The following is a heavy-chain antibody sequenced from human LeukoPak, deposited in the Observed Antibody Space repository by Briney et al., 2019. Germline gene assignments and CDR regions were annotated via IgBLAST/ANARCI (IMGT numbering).Heavy chain of an antibody. CDR3: AREYRHQPD. CDR1: GYTFTSYD. J-gene: IGHJ4*02. Sequence: GASVEVSCKASGYTFTSYDINWLRQASGQGLEWMGWMNPNSGNTGYAQKFQGRFTMTWDTSITTAYMELSSLRSGDTAVYYCAREYRHQPDWGQGTLVTVSS. D-gene: IGHD5-12*01. CDR2: MNPNSGNT. V-gene: IGHV1-8*01.